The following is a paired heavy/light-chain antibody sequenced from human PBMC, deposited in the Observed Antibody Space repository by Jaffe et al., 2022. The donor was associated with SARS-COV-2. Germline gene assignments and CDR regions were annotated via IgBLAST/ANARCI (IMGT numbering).Heavy chain of an antibody. CDR1: GFTFSSYS. D-gene: IGHD2-8*01. CDR3: ASTNPSTRGCDWFDP. J-gene: IGHJ5*02. V-gene: IGHV3-21*01. CDR2: IGTSSGYI. Sequence: EVQLVESGGGLVKPGGSLRLSCTASGFTFSSYSMNWVRQAPGKGLEWVSSIGTSSGYIYYADSVKGRFTISRDNAKNSLYLQMNSLRADDTAVYYCASTNPSTRGCDWFDPWGQGTLVTVSS.
Light chain of an antibody. CDR3: QQYKNWPLT. CDR2: GAS. Sequence: EIVMTQSPATLSVSPGERATLSCRASQSVSSDLAWYQQKPGQAPRLLIYGASTRATGIPARFSGSGSGTEFTLTVSSLQSEDFAVYYCQQYKNWPLTFGGGTKVEIK. V-gene: IGKV3-15*01. J-gene: IGKJ4*01. CDR1: QSVSSD.